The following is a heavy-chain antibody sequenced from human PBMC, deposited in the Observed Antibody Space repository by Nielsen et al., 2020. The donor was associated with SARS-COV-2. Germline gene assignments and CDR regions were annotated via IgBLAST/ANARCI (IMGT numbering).Heavy chain of an antibody. CDR3: ARDILEDIVVVVAATPYYGMDV. Sequence: VRQAPGKGLEWVANIKQDGSEKYYVDSVKGRFTISRDNAKNSLYLQMNSLRAEDTAVYYCARDILEDIVVVVAATPYYGMDVWGQGTTVTVSS. V-gene: IGHV3-7*01. D-gene: IGHD2-15*01. CDR2: IKQDGSEK. J-gene: IGHJ6*02.